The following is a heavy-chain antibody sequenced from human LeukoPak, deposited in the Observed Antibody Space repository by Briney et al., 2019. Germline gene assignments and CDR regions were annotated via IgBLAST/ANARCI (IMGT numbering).Heavy chain of an antibody. D-gene: IGHD3-3*01. CDR2: INHSGST. CDR1: GGSFSGYY. Sequence: SETLSLTCAVYGGSFSGYYWSWIRQPPGKGLEWIGEINHSGSTNYNPSLKSRVTISVDTSKNQFSLKLSSVTAADTAVYYCARGRSYYDFWSGYYKEDRDFDYWGQGTLVTVSS. J-gene: IGHJ4*02. V-gene: IGHV4-34*01. CDR3: ARGRSYYDFWSGYYKEDRDFDY.